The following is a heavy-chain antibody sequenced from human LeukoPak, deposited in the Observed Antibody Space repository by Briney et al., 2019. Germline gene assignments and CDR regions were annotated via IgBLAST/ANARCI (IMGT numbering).Heavy chain of an antibody. D-gene: IGHD6-13*01. CDR1: GFTFSSHS. CDR3: ARGGWGCSSWYTDGDY. CDR2: ISSSSSYI. Sequence: PGWSLSLSCAASGFTFSSHSMNWVRQAPGKGLEWVSSISSSSSYIYYADSVKGRFTISRDNAKNSLYLQMNSLRVEDTAVYYCARGGWGCSSWYTDGDYWGQGNLVTVSS. V-gene: IGHV3-21*01. J-gene: IGHJ4*02.